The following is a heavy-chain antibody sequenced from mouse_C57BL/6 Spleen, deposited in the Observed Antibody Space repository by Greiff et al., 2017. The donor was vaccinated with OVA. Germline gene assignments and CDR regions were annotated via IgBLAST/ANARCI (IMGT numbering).Heavy chain of an antibody. Sequence: QVQLQQPGAELVMPGASVKLSCKASGYTFTSYWMHWVKQRPGQGLEWIGEIDPSDSYTNYNQKFKGKSTLTVDKSSSTAYMQLSSLTSEDSAVYYCARGYYGYPDYWGQGTTLTVSS. CDR3: ARGYYGYPDY. J-gene: IGHJ2*01. CDR1: GYTFTSYW. CDR2: IDPSDSYT. D-gene: IGHD2-2*01. V-gene: IGHV1-69*01.